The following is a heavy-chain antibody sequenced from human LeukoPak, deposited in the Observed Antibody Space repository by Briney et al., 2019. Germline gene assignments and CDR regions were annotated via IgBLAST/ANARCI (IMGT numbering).Heavy chain of an antibody. J-gene: IGHJ3*02. V-gene: IGHV3-7*01. Sequence: PGGSLRLSCAASGFTYSSYWMSWLRQAPGKGLEWVANIKQDGSEKYYVDSVKGRFTISRDNAKNSLYLQMNSLRAEDTAVYYCAREQWELPRAFDIWGQGTMVTVSS. D-gene: IGHD1-26*01. CDR2: IKQDGSEK. CDR1: GFTYSSYW. CDR3: AREQWELPRAFDI.